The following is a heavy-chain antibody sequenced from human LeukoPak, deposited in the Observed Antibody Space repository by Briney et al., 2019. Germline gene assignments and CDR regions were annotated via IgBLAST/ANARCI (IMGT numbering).Heavy chain of an antibody. J-gene: IGHJ4*02. CDR3: ARAVPGFDS. Sequence: PGGSLRLSCAASGFTFSGSWMSWVRQAPGKGLEWVANINLDGSTTYYADSVRGRFTISRDNAKNSVYLQMDSLRAEDTAVYYCARAVPGFDSWGQGTLVTVSS. CDR1: GFTFSGSW. CDR2: INLDGSTT. V-gene: IGHV3-7*04.